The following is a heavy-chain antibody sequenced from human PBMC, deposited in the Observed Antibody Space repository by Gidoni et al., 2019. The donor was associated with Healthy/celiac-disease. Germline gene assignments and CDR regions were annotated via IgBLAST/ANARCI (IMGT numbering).Heavy chain of an antibody. V-gene: IGHV1-24*01. CDR2: FDPEDGET. Sequence: QVQLVQSGAEVKKPGASVKVSCKVSGYTLTDLSMHWVRQAPGKGREWMGGFDPEDGETIYAQKFQGRVTMTEDTSTDTDYMELSSMRSEDTAVYYCATARIAARTTKGWFDPWGQGTLVTVSS. D-gene: IGHD6-6*01. J-gene: IGHJ5*02. CDR1: GYTLTDLS. CDR3: ATARIAARTTKGWFDP.